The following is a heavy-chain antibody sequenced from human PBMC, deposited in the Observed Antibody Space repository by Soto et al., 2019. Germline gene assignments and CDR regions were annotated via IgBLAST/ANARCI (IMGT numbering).Heavy chain of an antibody. J-gene: IGHJ4*02. CDR1: GYTFTGYA. Sequence: VASVKVSCKASGYTFTGYAMHWVRQAPGQRLEWMGWINAGNGNTKYSQKFQGRVTITRDTSASTAYMELSSLRSEDTAVYYCARAVAVAADFDYWGQGTLVTV. CDR3: ARAVAVAADFDY. V-gene: IGHV1-3*01. D-gene: IGHD6-19*01. CDR2: INAGNGNT.